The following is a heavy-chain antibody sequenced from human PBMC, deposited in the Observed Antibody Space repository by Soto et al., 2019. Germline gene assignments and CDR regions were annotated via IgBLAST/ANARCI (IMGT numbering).Heavy chain of an antibody. J-gene: IGHJ4*02. CDR3: AKATGGYSYGWCFFVY. Sequence: QVQLVESGGGVVQPGRSLRLSCAASGFTFSSYGMHWVRQAPGKGLEWVAVISYDGSNKYYADSVKGRFTISRDNSKNTLYLQMNSLRAEDTAVYYCAKATGGYSYGWCFFVYWGQCTLVTVSS. CDR2: ISYDGSNK. V-gene: IGHV3-30*18. CDR1: GFTFSSYG. D-gene: IGHD5-18*01.